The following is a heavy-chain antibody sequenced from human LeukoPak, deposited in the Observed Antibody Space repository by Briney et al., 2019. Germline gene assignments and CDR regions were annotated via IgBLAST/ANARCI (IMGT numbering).Heavy chain of an antibody. J-gene: IGHJ6*02. V-gene: IGHV3-33*01. CDR3: AREYLGYGMDV. CDR2: IWYDGSNK. D-gene: IGHD3-10*01. Sequence: GRSLRLSCAASGFTFSSYGMHWVRQAPGKGLEWVAVIWYDGSNKYYADSVKGRFTISRDNSKNTLYLQMNSLRAEDTAVYYCAREYLGYGMDVWGQGTTVTVSS. CDR1: GFTFSSYG.